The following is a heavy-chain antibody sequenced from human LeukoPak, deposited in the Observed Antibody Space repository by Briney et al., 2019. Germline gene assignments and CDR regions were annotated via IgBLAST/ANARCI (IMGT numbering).Heavy chain of an antibody. Sequence: ASVKVSCKASGYTFTGYYMHWLRQAPGQGLEWMGWINPNSGGTNYAQKFQGRVTMTRDTSISTAYMELSRLGSDDTAVYYCARADVELGIPTWGQGTLVTVSS. V-gene: IGHV1-2*02. CDR1: GYTFTGYY. D-gene: IGHD7-27*01. J-gene: IGHJ4*02. CDR3: ARADVELGIPT. CDR2: INPNSGGT.